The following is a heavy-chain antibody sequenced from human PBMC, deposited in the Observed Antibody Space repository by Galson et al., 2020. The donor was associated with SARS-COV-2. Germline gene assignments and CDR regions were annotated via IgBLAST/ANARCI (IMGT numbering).Heavy chain of an antibody. V-gene: IGHV1-18*01. CDR3: ARAPYYYYGMDV. Sequence: GESLKISCKASGYTFTSYGISWVRQAPGQGLEWMGWISAYNGNTNYAQKLQGRVTMTTDTSTSTAYMELRSLRSDDTAVYYCARAPYYYYGMDVWGQGTPVTVSS. CDR2: ISAYNGNT. CDR1: GYTFTSYG. J-gene: IGHJ6*02.